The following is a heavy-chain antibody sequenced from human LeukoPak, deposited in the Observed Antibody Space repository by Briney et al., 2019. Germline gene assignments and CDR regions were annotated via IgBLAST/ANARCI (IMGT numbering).Heavy chain of an antibody. V-gene: IGHV3-23*01. Sequence: HAGGSLRLSCAASGFTFSNSAMSWVRQAPGKGLEWVSTLSGSGITTYYADSVKGRLTISRDNSKNTLYLQMNSLRAEDTAVYYCAKGIYSSGWSYFDYWGHGTLVTVSS. CDR3: AKGIYSSGWSYFDY. D-gene: IGHD6-19*01. CDR2: LSGSGITT. J-gene: IGHJ4*01. CDR1: GFTFSNSA.